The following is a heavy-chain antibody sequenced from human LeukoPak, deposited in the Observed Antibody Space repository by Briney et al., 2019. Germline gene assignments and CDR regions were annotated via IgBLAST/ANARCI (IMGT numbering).Heavy chain of an antibody. CDR2: INHSGST. D-gene: IGHD1-26*01. CDR1: GGSISSSSYY. V-gene: IGHV4-39*07. CDR3: ARERPVGATWQPIFDY. Sequence: SETLSLTCTVSGGSISSSSYYWGWIRQPPGKGLEWIGEINHSGSTNYNPSLKSRVTISVDTSKNQFSLKLSSVTAADTAVYYCARERPVGATWQPIFDYWGQGTLVTVSS. J-gene: IGHJ4*02.